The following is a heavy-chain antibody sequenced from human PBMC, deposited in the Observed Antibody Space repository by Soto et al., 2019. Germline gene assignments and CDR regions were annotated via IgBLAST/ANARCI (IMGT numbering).Heavy chain of an antibody. D-gene: IGHD6-13*01. CDR1: GFTFSSYA. CDR2: ISYDGSNK. V-gene: IGHV3-30-3*01. CDR3: ARDLGGIAADAFDI. J-gene: IGHJ3*02. Sequence: QSGGSLRLSCAASGFTFSSYAMHWVRQAPGKGLEWVAVISYDGSNKYYADSVKGRFTISRDNSKNTLYLQMNSLRAEDTAVYYCARDLGGIAADAFDIWGQGTMVTVSS.